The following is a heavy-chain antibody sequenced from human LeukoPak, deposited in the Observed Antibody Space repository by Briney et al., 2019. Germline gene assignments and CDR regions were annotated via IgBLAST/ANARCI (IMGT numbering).Heavy chain of an antibody. D-gene: IGHD1-7*01. CDR1: GFSFSAYW. Sequence: GGSLRLSCAASGFSFSAYWMHWVRQAPGRGLVWVSRINSDGSSTTYADSVKGRFTLSRDNAKNTLYLQMNSLRAEDTAVYYCALGTKPLSYHFFDYWGQGALVTVSS. J-gene: IGHJ4*02. CDR3: ALGTKPLSYHFFDY. V-gene: IGHV3-74*03. CDR2: INSDGSST.